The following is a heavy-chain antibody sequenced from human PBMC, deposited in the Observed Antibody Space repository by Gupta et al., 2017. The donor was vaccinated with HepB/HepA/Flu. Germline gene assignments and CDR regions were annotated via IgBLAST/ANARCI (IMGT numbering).Heavy chain of an antibody. Sequence: QLQLQESGPRLAKPSETLSLTCTVSGGSIRSSPYSWGWIRQPPGKGLEWIGNFSNSGSADYNPSLRSRVSTSLHTSKNQFSLRPTFVTAADTAVYYCVSINARAVAGHFDYWGQGILVTVSS. CDR2: FSNSGSA. CDR3: VSINARAVAGHFDY. D-gene: IGHD6-19*01. V-gene: IGHV4-39*01. CDR1: GGSIRSSPYS. J-gene: IGHJ4*02.